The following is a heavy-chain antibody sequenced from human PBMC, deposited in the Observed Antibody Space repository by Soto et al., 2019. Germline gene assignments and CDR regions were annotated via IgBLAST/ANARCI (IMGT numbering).Heavy chain of an antibody. D-gene: IGHD5-12*01. Sequence: SEALSLTCAVHCGSVSEYSWSWIRQPPGKGLEWIAEINYSGRTNYNLSLKRRVTISLDTSTNQYSLLLNFLTAEDTAVYHCARSGVDASSSYFWF. V-gene: IGHV4-34*01. J-gene: IGHJ5*01. CDR3: ARSGVDASSSYFWF. CDR2: INYSGRT. CDR1: CGSVSEYS.